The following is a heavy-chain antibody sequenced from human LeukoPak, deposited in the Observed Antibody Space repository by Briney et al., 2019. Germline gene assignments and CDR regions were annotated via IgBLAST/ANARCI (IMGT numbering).Heavy chain of an antibody. CDR3: ARDRFWSRDYKSGGPLHYFDY. J-gene: IGHJ4*02. CDR2: ISYDGSSK. CDR1: GFTFSSYS. V-gene: IGHV3-30-3*01. D-gene: IGHD3-10*01. Sequence: PGGSLRLSCAASGFTFSSYSMHWVRQAPGQGLEWLSVISYDGSSKYFAGSVKGRFTISRDNSENSLYLQLNSLRVEDTAVYSCARDRFWSRDYKSGGPLHYFDYWGLGTLVTVSS.